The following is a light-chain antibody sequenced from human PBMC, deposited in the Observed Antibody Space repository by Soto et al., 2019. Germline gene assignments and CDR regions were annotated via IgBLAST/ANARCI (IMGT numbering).Light chain of an antibody. V-gene: IGKV1-5*03. CDR1: QRISRC. Sequence: DIQMTQSPSTLSASVGDRVTITCRASQRISRCLAWYQQKPGKAPNLLIYKASSLESGVPSRFSGSGSGTEFTLTISSLQPDDFATYYCQQYNSYPLTFGGGTKVEIK. J-gene: IGKJ4*01. CDR2: KAS. CDR3: QQYNSYPLT.